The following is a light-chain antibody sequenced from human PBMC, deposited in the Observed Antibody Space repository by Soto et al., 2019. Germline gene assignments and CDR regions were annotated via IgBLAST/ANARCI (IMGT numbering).Light chain of an antibody. V-gene: IGLV4-69*01. J-gene: IGLJ3*02. CDR2: LNSDGSH. CDR1: SGHSSYA. Sequence: QLVLTQSPSASASLGASVKLTCTLSSGHSSYAIAWHQQQQEKGPRYLILLNSDGSHFKGVWIPDRFSGSSSGAERYLTSSGLQSGDEADYYCQTWVTGPWVFGGGTKLTVL. CDR3: QTWVTGPWV.